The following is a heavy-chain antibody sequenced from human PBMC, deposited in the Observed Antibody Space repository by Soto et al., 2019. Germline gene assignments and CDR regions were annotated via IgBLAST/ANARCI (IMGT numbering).Heavy chain of an antibody. CDR1: GYTFTGYY. J-gene: IGHJ5*02. D-gene: IGHD2-2*01. CDR3: ARDKGGDIVVVPDGGWFDP. CDR2: INPNSGGT. Sequence: ASVKVSCKASGYTFTGYYMHWVRQAPGQGLEWMGWINPNSGGTNYAQKFQGWVTMTRDTSISTAYMELSRLRSDDTAVYYCARDKGGDIVVVPDGGWFDPWGQGTLVTVSS. V-gene: IGHV1-2*04.